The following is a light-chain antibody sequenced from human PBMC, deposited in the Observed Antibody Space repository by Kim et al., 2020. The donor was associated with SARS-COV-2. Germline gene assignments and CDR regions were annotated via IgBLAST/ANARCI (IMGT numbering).Light chain of an antibody. J-gene: IGKJ4*01. CDR3: QQYNTYPFT. V-gene: IGKV1-16*02. CDR2: ATS. CDR1: QGIATS. Sequence: IQMTQSPSSVSASLGDSLTITCRASQGIATSLAWFQQKPGNAPKSLIYATSRVHSGVSSKYSGSGSGTEFTLTINGLQTEDVATYYCQQYNTYPFTFGGGTKVDIK.